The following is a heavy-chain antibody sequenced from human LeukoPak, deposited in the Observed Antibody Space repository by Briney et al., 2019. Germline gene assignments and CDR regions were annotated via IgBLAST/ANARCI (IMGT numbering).Heavy chain of an antibody. J-gene: IGHJ4*02. CDR2: FDPEDGET. V-gene: IGHV1-24*01. Sequence: ASVKVSCKVSGYTLTELSMHWVRQAPGKGLEWMGGFDPEDGETIYAQKFQGRVTMTEDTSTDTAYMELSSLRSEDTAVYYCARDPEGIVGATLYFDYWGQGTLVTVSS. D-gene: IGHD1-26*01. CDR1: GYTLTELS. CDR3: ARDPEGIVGATLYFDY.